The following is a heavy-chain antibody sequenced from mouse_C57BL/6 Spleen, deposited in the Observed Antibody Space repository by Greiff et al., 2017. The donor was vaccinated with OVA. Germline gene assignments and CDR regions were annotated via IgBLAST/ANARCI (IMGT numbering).Heavy chain of an antibody. CDR1: GYTFTSYD. V-gene: IGHV1-85*01. J-gene: IGHJ1*03. D-gene: IGHD2-4*01. Sequence: VQLQQSGPELVKPGASVKLSCKASGYTFTSYDINWVKQRPGQGLEWIGWIYPRDGSTKYNEKFKGKATLTVATSSSTAYMELHSLTAEDSAVYFCARGNYDYDFDVWGTGTTVTVSS. CDR3: ARGNYDYDFDV. CDR2: IYPRDGST.